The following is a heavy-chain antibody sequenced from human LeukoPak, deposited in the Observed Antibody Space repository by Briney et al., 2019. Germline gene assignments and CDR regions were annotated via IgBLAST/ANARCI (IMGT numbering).Heavy chain of an antibody. V-gene: IGHV3-48*04. D-gene: IGHD1-26*01. J-gene: IGHJ6*02. CDR1: GFTFSSYS. Sequence: GGSLRLSCAASGFTFSSYSMNWVRQAPGKGLEWVSYISSSSSTIYYADSVKGRFTISRDNAKNSLYLQMNSLRAEDTAVYYCARENGNYYYYYGMDVWGQGTTVTVSS. CDR3: ARENGNYYYYYGMDV. CDR2: ISSSSSTI.